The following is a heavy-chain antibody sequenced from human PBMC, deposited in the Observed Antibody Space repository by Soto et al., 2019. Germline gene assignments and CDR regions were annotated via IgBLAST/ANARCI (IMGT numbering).Heavy chain of an antibody. CDR3: ANEGSSSSGGYYYYGMGV. CDR2: ISGSGGST. Sequence: HGCSPGLASASSRVRVYISVVGGSLQAPGKGLEWVSAISGSGGSTYYADSVKGRFTISRDNSKNTLYLQMNSLRAEDTAVYYCANEGSSSSGGYYYYGMGVWGQGTTVSGSS. J-gene: IGHJ6*01. D-gene: IGHD6-6*01. V-gene: IGHV3-23*01. CDR1: RVRVYISV.